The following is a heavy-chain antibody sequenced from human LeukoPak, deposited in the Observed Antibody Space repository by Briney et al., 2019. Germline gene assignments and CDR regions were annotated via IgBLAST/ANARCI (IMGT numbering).Heavy chain of an antibody. Sequence: GASVKVSCKASGYTFTSYGISWVRQAPGQGLEWMGWISAYNGNTNYAQKLQGRVTMTTDTSTSTAYMELRSLRSDDTAVYYCARDLGPVDIVATIGYSYYGMDVWGQGTTVTVSS. CDR2: ISAYNGNT. V-gene: IGHV1-18*01. CDR3: ARDLGPVDIVATIGYSYYGMDV. J-gene: IGHJ6*02. D-gene: IGHD5-12*01. CDR1: GYTFTSYG.